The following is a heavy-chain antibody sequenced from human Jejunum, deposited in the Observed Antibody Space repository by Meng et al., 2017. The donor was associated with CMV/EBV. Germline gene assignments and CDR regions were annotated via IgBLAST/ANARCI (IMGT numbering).Heavy chain of an antibody. CDR2: IKQDGSEK. D-gene: IGHD3-10*01. Sequence: SCAASGFTFSTYWMTGVRQAAGKGLEWVANIKQDGSEKYYVDSVKGRFTISRDNAKNSLFLKMNSLRAEDTAMYYCARNARGSGYWGQGTLVTVSS. CDR1: GFTFSTYW. J-gene: IGHJ4*02. CDR3: ARNARGSGY. V-gene: IGHV3-7*01.